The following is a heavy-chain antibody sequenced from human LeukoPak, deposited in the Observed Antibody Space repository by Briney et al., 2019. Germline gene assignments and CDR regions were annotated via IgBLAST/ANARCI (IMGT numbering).Heavy chain of an antibody. D-gene: IGHD2-2*01. V-gene: IGHV3-33*01. CDR3: ARGLFVVVPAAIVSDFDY. J-gene: IGHJ4*02. Sequence: PGGSLRPSCAASGFIFSNYGMHWVRQAPGKGLEWVAVIWYDGSNKYYADSVKGRFTISRDNSKNTLYLRMNSLRAEDTAVYYCARGLFVVVPAAIVSDFDYWGQGALVTVSS. CDR1: GFIFSNYG. CDR2: IWYDGSNK.